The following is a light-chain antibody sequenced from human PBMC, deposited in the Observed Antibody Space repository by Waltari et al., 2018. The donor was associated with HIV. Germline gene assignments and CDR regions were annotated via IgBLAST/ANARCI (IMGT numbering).Light chain of an antibody. CDR3: QAWDSSVV. V-gene: IGLV3-1*01. Sequence: SYELTQPPSVSVSPGQTDSITCSGDTLGDKYACWYHQKPGQSPVLVLYQDSKRPSGILERFAGANSGNTATLTISGTQAMDEADYYCQAWDSSVVFGGGTKLTVL. CDR1: TLGDKY. CDR2: QDS. J-gene: IGLJ2*01.